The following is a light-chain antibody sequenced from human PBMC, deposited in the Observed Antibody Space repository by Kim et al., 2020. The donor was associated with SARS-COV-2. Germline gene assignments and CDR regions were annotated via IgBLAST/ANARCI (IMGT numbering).Light chain of an antibody. J-gene: IGLJ3*02. CDR3: SAWDSNLRAWL. CDR2: RNN. Sequence: QAGLTQPPSVSNALRQTATLTCTGNSNNVGNQGAAWLQQHQGHPPKLLSYRNNNRPSGISERFSASRSGSTASLTITGLQPEDEADYYCSAWDSNLRAWLFGGGTKVTVL. V-gene: IGLV10-54*01. CDR1: SNNVGNQG.